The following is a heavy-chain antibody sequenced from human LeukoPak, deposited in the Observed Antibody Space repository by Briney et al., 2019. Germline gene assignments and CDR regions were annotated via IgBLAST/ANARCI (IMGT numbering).Heavy chain of an antibody. CDR2: INPNSGGT. CDR1: GYTFTGYY. CDR3: AREVTAVAGTAFDI. J-gene: IGHJ3*02. V-gene: IGHV1-2*02. Sequence: ASVKVSCKTSGYTFTGYYMHWVRQAPGQGLEWMGWINPNSGGTNYALKFQGRVTMTRDTSISTAYMELSRLRSDDTAVYYCAREVTAVAGTAFDIWGQGTMVTVSS. D-gene: IGHD6-19*01.